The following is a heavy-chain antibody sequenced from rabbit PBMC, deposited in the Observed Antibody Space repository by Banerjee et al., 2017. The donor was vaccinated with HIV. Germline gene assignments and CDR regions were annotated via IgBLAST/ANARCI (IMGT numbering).Heavy chain of an antibody. J-gene: IGHJ4*01. CDR1: GFSFSNGYV. CDR2: NYVGSVSGGST. V-gene: IGHV1S45*01. CDR3: ARRATMTLVMSL. D-gene: IGHD2-1*01. Sequence: QEQLEESGGDLVKPEGSLTLTCTASGFSFSNGYVMCWVRQAPGKGLEWIACNYVGSVSGGSTYYASWAKGRFTISKTSSTTVTLQMTSLTAADMATYFCARRATMTLVMSLWGQGTLVTVS.